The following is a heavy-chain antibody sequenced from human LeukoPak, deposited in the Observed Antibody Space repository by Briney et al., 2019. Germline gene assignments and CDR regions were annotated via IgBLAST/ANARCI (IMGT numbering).Heavy chain of an antibody. Sequence: PGGSLRLSCAASGFTFSSYAMHWVRQAPGKGLEWVAVISYDGSNKYYADSVKGRFTISRDNSKNTLYLQMNSLRAEDTAVYYCARDLSSSGGFDYWGQGTLVTVSS. CDR3: ARDLSSSGGFDY. CDR1: GFTFSSYA. D-gene: IGHD6-19*01. CDR2: ISYDGSNK. V-gene: IGHV3-30-3*01. J-gene: IGHJ4*02.